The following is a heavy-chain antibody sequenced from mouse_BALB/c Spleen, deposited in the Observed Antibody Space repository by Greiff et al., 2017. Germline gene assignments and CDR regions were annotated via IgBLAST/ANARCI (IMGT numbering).Heavy chain of an antibody. CDR2: ISSGSSTI. CDR3: ARSYDYDDYAMDY. Sequence: EVKLQESGGGLVQPGGSRKLSCAASGFTFSSFGMHWVRQAPEKGLEWVAYISSGSSTIYYADTVKGRFTISRDNPKNTLFLQMTSLRSEDTAMYYCARSYDYDDYAMDYWGQGTSVTVSS. CDR1: GFTFSSFG. D-gene: IGHD2-4*01. J-gene: IGHJ4*01. V-gene: IGHV5-17*02.